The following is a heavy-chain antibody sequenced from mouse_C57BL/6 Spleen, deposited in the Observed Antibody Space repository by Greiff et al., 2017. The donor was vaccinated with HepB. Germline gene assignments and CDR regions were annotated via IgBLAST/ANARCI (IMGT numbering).Heavy chain of an antibody. V-gene: IGHV2-2*01. CDR3: VGYAMDY. Sequence: QVQLKQSGPGLVQPSQSLSITCTVSGFSLTSYGVHWVRQSPGKGLEWLGVIWSGGSTDYNAAFISRLSISKDNSKSQVFFKMNSLQADDTAIYYCVGYAMDYWGQGTSVTVSS. J-gene: IGHJ4*01. CDR1: GFSLTSYG. CDR2: IWSGGST.